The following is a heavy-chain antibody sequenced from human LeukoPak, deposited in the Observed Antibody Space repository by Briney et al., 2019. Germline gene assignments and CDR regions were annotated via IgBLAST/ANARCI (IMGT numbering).Heavy chain of an antibody. Sequence: GGSLRLSCAASGFTFSNAWMSWVRQAPGKGLEWVDRIKSKTDGGTTDYAAPVKGRFTISRDDSKNTLYLQMNSLKTEDTAVYYCTTDQPHWGQGTLVTVSS. V-gene: IGHV3-15*01. CDR2: IKSKTDGGTT. CDR3: TTDQPH. J-gene: IGHJ4*02. CDR1: GFTFSNAW.